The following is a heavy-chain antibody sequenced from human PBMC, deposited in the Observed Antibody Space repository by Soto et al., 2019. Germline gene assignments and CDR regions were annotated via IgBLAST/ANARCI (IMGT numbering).Heavy chain of an antibody. D-gene: IGHD1-26*01. CDR3: ARPKWELLLSFDY. V-gene: IGHV3-7*05. CDR2: IKQDGSEK. J-gene: IGHJ4*02. Sequence: EVQLVESGGGLVQPGGSLRLSCAASGFTFSSYWMSWVRQAPGKGLEWVANIKQDGSEKYYVDSVKGRFTISRDNAKNSLYLQMNSLRAEDTAVYYCARPKWELLLSFDYWGQGTLVTVSS. CDR1: GFTFSSYW.